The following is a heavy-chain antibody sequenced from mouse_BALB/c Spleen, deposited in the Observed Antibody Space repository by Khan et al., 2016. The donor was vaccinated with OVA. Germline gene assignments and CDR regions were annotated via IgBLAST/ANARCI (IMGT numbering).Heavy chain of an antibody. J-gene: IGHJ2*01. CDR3: ASGMLLLRYPDYFDY. CDR2: ISYSGST. CDR1: GYSITSDYA. Sequence: EVQLVESGPGLLKPSQSLSLTCTVTGYSITSDYAWNWIRQFPGNKLDWMAYISYSGSTTSSPSLRSRISITRDTSKNQFFLQLNSVTTEDTATYYCASGMLLLRYPDYFDYWGQGTTLTVSS. D-gene: IGHD1-1*01. V-gene: IGHV3-2*02.